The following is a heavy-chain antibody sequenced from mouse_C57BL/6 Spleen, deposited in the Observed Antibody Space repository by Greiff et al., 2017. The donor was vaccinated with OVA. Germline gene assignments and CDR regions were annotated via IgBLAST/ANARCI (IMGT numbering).Heavy chain of an antibody. J-gene: IGHJ3*01. Sequence: VQLQQSGAELVRPGTSVKLSCTASGFNIKDDYMHWVKQRPEQGLEWIGWIDPENGDTEYASKFQGKATITADTSSNTAYLQLSSLTSEDTAVYYCTTIYDGYQGFAYWGQGTLVTVSA. D-gene: IGHD2-3*01. CDR1: GFNIKDDY. CDR3: TTIYDGYQGFAY. V-gene: IGHV14-4*01. CDR2: IDPENGDT.